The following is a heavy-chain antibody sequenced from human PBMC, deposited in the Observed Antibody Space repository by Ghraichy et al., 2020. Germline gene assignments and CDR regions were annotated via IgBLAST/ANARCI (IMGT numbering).Heavy chain of an antibody. Sequence: GGSLRLSCAASGFTFSSYSMNWVRQAPGKGLEWVSSISSSSSYIYYADSVKGRFTISRDNAKNSLYLQMNSLRAEDTAVYYCARDRMQWLAQNFDYWGQGTLVTVSS. CDR1: GFTFSSYS. CDR2: ISSSSSYI. V-gene: IGHV3-21*01. CDR3: ARDRMQWLAQNFDY. J-gene: IGHJ4*02. D-gene: IGHD6-19*01.